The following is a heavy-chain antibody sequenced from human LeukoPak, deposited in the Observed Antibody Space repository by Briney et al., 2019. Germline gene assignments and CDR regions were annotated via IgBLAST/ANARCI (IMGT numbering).Heavy chain of an antibody. D-gene: IGHD3-10*01. Sequence: SQTLSLTCTVSGGSISSGGYYWSWIRQHPGRGLEWFGYIYYSGSTYYNPSLKSRVTISVDTSKNQFSLKLSSVTAADTAVYYCARAPMVRGVIISVPSYYFDYWGQGTLVTVSS. V-gene: IGHV4-31*03. CDR1: GGSISSGGYY. CDR2: IYYSGST. J-gene: IGHJ4*02. CDR3: ARAPMVRGVIISVPSYYFDY.